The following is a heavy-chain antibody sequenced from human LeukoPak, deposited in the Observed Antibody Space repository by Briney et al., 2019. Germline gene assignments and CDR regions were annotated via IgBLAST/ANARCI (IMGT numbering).Heavy chain of an antibody. J-gene: IGHJ4*02. V-gene: IGHV3-23*01. D-gene: IGHD2-2*01. CDR1: GFTFSSYA. Sequence: PGGSLRLSCAASGFTFSSYAMSWVRQAPGKGLEWVAVISGSAESTYYADSVKGRFTISRDNSKSTLYLQMNSLRAEDTAVYYCAKNVRLGYCSSTSCPMDYWGQGTLVTVSS. CDR2: ISGSAEST. CDR3: AKNVRLGYCSSTSCPMDY.